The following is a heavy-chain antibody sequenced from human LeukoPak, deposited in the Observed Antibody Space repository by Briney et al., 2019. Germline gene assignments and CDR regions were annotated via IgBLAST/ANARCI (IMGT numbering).Heavy chain of an antibody. CDR2: VYHTGST. J-gene: IGHJ6*03. CDR1: DDSITMYY. D-gene: IGHD1-1*01. Sequence: SSETLSLTCSVSDDSITMYYWTWIRQPPGKGLEWIGYVYHTGSTNFNPSLNGRVSISRDTSKYLFSLRLRSVTSADTAVYFCARGRVSSSTWYSTYYYYFYMDVWGKGTTVTVSS. V-gene: IGHV4-59*01. CDR3: ARGRVSSSTWYSTYYYYFYMDV.